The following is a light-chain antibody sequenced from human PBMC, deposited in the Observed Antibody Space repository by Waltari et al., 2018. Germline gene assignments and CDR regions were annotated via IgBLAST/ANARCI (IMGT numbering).Light chain of an antibody. V-gene: IGLV8-61*01. CDR3: SLYMGSGIWV. Sequence: QTVVTKEPSFSVSPGGTVPRPCPLSSSSISSTSYPTWYRQTPGQAPRTLVTKATRRSSGVPEHFSGSILGKKAVLTITGARADDESDYYCSLYMGSGIWVFGGGTKLTVL. CDR1: SSSISSTSY. CDR2: KAT. J-gene: IGLJ3*02.